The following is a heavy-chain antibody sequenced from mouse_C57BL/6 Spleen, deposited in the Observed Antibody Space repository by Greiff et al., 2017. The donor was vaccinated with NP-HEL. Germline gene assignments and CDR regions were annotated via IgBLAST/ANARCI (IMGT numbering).Heavy chain of an antibody. CDR1: GFSLTSYG. Sequence: QVQLQQSGPGLVQPSQSLSITCTVSGFSLTSYGVHWVRQSPGKGLEWLGVIWRGGSTDYNAAFMSRLSITKDNSKSQVFFKMNSLQADDTAIYYCAAINDGLYYAMDYWGQGTSVTVSS. D-gene: IGHD2-3*01. J-gene: IGHJ4*01. CDR3: AAINDGLYYAMDY. CDR2: IWRGGST. V-gene: IGHV2-5*01.